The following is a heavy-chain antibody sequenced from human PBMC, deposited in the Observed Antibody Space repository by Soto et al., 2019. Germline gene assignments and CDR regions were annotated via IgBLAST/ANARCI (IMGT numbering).Heavy chain of an antibody. CDR1: GFSLSTSGVG. J-gene: IGHJ4*02. CDR3: AHQDRWAATGRELDY. CDR2: IYWNDDK. Sequence: QITLKESGPTLVKPTQTLTLTCTFSGFSLSTSGVGVGWIRQPPGKALEWLALIYWNDDKRYSPSLKSRLTITKDTSKNQVVLTMTNMDPVDTATYYCAHQDRWAATGRELDYWGQGTLVTVSS. D-gene: IGHD1-26*01. V-gene: IGHV2-5*01.